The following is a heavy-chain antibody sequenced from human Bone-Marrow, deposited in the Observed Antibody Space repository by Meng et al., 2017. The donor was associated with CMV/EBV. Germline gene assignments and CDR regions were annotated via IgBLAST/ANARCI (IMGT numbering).Heavy chain of an antibody. J-gene: IGHJ4*02. D-gene: IGHD5-24*01. CDR3: SRQMGYFDY. V-gene: IGHV6-1*01. Sequence: SETLSLTCAISGDSVSSNSAAWNWIRQSPARGLEWLGRTYYGSKWYNDYAVSVKSRISINPDTSKNQFSLQLNSVTPEDAAVYYCSRQMGYFDYWGQGTLVTVSS. CDR2: TYYGSKWYN. CDR1: GDSVSSNSAA.